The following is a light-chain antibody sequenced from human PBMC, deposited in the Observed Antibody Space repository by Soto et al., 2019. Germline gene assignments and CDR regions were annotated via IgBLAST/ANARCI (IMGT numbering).Light chain of an antibody. V-gene: IGKV3-20*01. Sequence: EIVLTQSPGTLSLSLGERASLSCRASQSVRNNHLGWYQQIRGQAPRLLIYGASTRAAGIPDRFSASASGTDFSLTISRLEPEDFAVYYCQQHYSTPLTFGGGTQLEIK. CDR2: GAS. J-gene: IGKJ4*01. CDR1: QSVRNNH. CDR3: QQHYSTPLT.